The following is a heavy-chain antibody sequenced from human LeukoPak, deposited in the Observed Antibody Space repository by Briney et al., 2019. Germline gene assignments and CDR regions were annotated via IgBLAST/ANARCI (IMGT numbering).Heavy chain of an antibody. Sequence: GGSLRLSCAASGFTFSSNAMSWVRQAPGKGLEWVSAISASGGRTHYADSVKGRFTISRDNSKNTLYLQMNSLRGEDTAVYYCAKDWPVRQQPDEVLDYWGQGTLVTVSS. CDR2: ISASGGRT. D-gene: IGHD6-13*01. V-gene: IGHV3-23*01. CDR3: AKDWPVRQQPDEVLDY. CDR1: GFTFSSNA. J-gene: IGHJ4*02.